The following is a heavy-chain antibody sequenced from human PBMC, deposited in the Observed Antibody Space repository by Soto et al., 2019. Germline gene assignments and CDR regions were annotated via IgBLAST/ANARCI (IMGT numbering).Heavy chain of an antibody. CDR1: GGSFSGHS. V-gene: IGHV4-34*01. CDR3: STMASAPNSHYRFDP. J-gene: IGHJ5*01. Sequence: SENLCLTCAVYGGSFSGHSWTWIRQSPGKGLEWIGDINHSGRVNYRPSLKSRVTISLDTSKNQFSLTLSAVTASERAMYCCSTMASAPNSHYRFDPRGLGTLGT. D-gene: IGHD3-10*01. CDR2: INHSGRV.